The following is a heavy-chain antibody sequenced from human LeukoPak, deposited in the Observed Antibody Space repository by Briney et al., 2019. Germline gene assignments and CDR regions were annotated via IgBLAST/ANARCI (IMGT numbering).Heavy chain of an antibody. V-gene: IGHV4-59*08. CDR2: IYYSGST. Sequence: SETLSLTCAVYGGSFSSYYWSWIRQPPGKGLEWIGYIYYSGSTNYNPSLKSRVTISVDTSKNQFSLKLSSVTAADTAVYYCARASYSSSWYAVDYWGQGTLVTVSS. D-gene: IGHD6-13*01. J-gene: IGHJ4*02. CDR3: ARASYSSSWYAVDY. CDR1: GGSFSSYY.